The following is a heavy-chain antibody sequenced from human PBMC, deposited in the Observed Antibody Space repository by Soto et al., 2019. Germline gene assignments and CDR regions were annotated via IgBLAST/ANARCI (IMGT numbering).Heavy chain of an antibody. CDR1: GFTFSNAW. V-gene: IGHV3-15*07. CDR2: IKSKTDGGTT. D-gene: IGHD3-22*01. Sequence: EVQLVESGGGLVKPGGSLRLSCAASGFTFSNAWMNWVRQAPGKGLEWVGRIKSKTDGGTTDYAAPVKGRFTISRDDSKNTLYLKMNSLKTEDTAVYYCTTSRVYDSSGYYYVGDAFDIWGQGTMVTVSS. CDR3: TTSRVYDSSGYYYVGDAFDI. J-gene: IGHJ3*02.